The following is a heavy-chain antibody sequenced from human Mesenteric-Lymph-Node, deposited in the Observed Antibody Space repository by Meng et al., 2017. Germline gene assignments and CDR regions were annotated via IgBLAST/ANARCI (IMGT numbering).Heavy chain of an antibody. J-gene: IGHJ6*02. CDR2: IKEDDSEI. Sequence: GESLKISCAASGFTFSSYAMSWVRQAPGKGLEWVANIKEDDSEIYYVDSVKGRFTISRDNSKNTLYLEMNSLRVEDTAVYYCARVGATTTGYYYYEMDVWGQGTTVTVSS. CDR1: GFTFSSYA. D-gene: IGHD1-26*01. CDR3: ARVGATTTGYYYYEMDV. V-gene: IGHV3-7*01.